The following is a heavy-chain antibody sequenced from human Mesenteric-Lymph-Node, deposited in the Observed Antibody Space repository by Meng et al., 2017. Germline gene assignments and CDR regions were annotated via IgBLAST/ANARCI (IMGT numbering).Heavy chain of an antibody. J-gene: IGHJ4*02. CDR1: GGSISSSSSYY. CDR2: IYYNGYT. D-gene: IGHD4-17*01. Sequence: SETLSLTCTVSGGSISSSSSYYWGWIRQPPGKGLEWLGSIYYNGYTYYNPSLKSRVTVSVDTSKNQFSLKLSSVTAADTAVYYCARTYGDYVDVFDYWGQGTLVTVSS. CDR3: ARTYGDYVDVFDY. V-gene: IGHV4-39*07.